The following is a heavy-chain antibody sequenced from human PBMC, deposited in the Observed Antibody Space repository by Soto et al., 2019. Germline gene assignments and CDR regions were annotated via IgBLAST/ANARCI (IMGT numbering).Heavy chain of an antibody. CDR2: IRSKGDGGST. CDR3: TTDAGYCSGGSCYSDAFDI. CDR1: GFTFNNAW. Sequence: GGSLRLSCAASGFTFNNAWMNWVRQAPGKGLEWVGRIRSKGDGGSTDYAAPVKGRFTISRDDSKNTLYLQMNSLKTEDTAVYYCTTDAGYCSGGSCYSDAFDIWGQGTMVTVSS. V-gene: IGHV3-15*07. D-gene: IGHD2-15*01. J-gene: IGHJ3*02.